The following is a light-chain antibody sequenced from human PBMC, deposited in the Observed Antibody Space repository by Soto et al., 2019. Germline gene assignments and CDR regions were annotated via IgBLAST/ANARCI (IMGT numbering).Light chain of an antibody. Sequence: QSALTQPASVSRSPGQSITISCTGTSSDIGAYDYVSWYQQHPGKAPKLLIYRVINRPSGVSSRFSGSKSGNTAALTISGLQAEDECTYYCSSYTSTTTLWVFGGGTKLTVL. J-gene: IGLJ3*02. CDR3: SSYTSTTTLWV. CDR2: RVI. V-gene: IGLV2-14*01. CDR1: SSDIGAYDY.